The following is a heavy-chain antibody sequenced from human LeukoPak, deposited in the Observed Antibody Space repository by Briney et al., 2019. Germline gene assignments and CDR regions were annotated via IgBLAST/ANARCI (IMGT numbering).Heavy chain of an antibody. Sequence: PSETLSLTCTVSGGSISSGGYYWSWIRQHPGKGLEWIGYIYYSGSTYYNPSLKSRVTISVDTSKNQFSLKLNSVTAADTAVYYCARGTGPQWELLPNYWGQGTLVTVSS. CDR3: ARGTGPQWELLPNY. CDR1: GGSISSGGYY. D-gene: IGHD1-26*01. CDR2: IYYSGST. V-gene: IGHV4-31*03. J-gene: IGHJ4*02.